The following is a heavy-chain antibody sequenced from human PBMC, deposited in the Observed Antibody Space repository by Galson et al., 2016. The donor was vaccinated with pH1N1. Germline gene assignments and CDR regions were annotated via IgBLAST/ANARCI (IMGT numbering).Heavy chain of an antibody. D-gene: IGHD2/OR15-2a*01. CDR1: GYTFTNYW. V-gene: IGHV5-51*03. CDR2: IYPGDSDA. CDR3: ARPQSLATPAFFFDS. Sequence: QSGAEVKKPEESLKISCRASGYTFTNYWIGWVRQVPGKGLEWMAIIYPGDSDARYSPSFQGRATISADKSISTAYLHWSSLKASDTAIYYCARPQSLATPAFFFDSWGRGTLVTVSS. J-gene: IGHJ4*02.